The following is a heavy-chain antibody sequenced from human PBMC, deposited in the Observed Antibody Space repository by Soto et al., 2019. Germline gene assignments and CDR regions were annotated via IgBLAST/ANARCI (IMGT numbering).Heavy chain of an antibody. Sequence: EVHLVESGGGLVKPGGSLRLTCAGSGFSFSDYTMNWVRQAPGKGLECVSSISRGSDYIFYADTVKGRFTISRDNARNSLYLQMSSLRAEDTAVYYCAKDSGCVNNACAYDPWGQGTLVSVSS. V-gene: IGHV3-21*01. D-gene: IGHD1-20*01. J-gene: IGHJ5*02. CDR3: AKDSGCVNNACAYDP. CDR1: GFSFSDYT. CDR2: ISRGSDYI.